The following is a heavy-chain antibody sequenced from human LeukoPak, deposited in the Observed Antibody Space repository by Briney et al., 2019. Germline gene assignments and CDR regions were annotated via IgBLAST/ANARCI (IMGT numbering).Heavy chain of an antibody. CDR3: ASTYSSSSGIDY. V-gene: IGHV4-39*01. CDR1: GGSISSSSYY. CDR2: IYYSGST. J-gene: IGHJ4*02. D-gene: IGHD6-6*01. Sequence: SKTLSLTCTVSGGSISSSSYYWGWIRQPPGKGLEWIGSIYYSGSTYYNPSLKSRVTISVDTSKNQFSLKLSSVTAADTAVYYCASTYSSSSGIDYWGQGTLVTVSS.